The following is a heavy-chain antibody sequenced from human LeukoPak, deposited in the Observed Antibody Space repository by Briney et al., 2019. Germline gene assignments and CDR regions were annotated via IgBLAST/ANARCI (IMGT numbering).Heavy chain of an antibody. D-gene: IGHD4-17*01. J-gene: IGHJ5*02. CDR2: IYHSGST. CDR1: GGSISSGGYS. V-gene: IGHV4-30-2*01. Sequence: SETLSLTCAVSGGSISSGGYSWSWIRQPPGKGLEWIGYIYHSGSTYYNPSLKSRVTISVDRSKNQFSLKLSSVTAADTAVYYCAREEGDYGDNGVGPWGQGTLVTVSS. CDR3: AREEGDYGDNGVGP.